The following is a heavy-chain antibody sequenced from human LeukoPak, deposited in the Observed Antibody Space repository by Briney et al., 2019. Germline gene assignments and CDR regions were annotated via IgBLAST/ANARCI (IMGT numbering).Heavy chain of an antibody. CDR1: GGSFSGYY. CDR2: ISGSGGST. V-gene: IGHV3-23*01. Sequence: ETLSLTCAVYGGSFSGYYWSWVRQAPGKGLEWVSAISGSGGSTYYADSVKGRFTISRDNSKNTLYLQMNSLRAEDTAVYYCAKALIPGYYYYGMDVWGQGTTVTVSS. CDR3: AKALIPGYYYYGMDV. J-gene: IGHJ6*02. D-gene: IGHD3-9*01.